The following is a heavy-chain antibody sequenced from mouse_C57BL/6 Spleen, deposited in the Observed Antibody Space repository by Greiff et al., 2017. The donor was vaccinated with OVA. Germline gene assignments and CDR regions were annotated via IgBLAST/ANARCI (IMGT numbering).Heavy chain of an antibody. D-gene: IGHD2-1*01. Sequence: QVQLQQSGAELVKPGASVKLSCKASGYTFTSYWMHWVKQRPGRGLEWIGRIDPNSGGTKYNEKFKSKATLTVDKPSSTAYMQLSSLTSEDSAVYYCASGGAYGNYVTLWYFDVWGTGTTVTVSS. V-gene: IGHV1-72*01. CDR1: GYTFTSYW. J-gene: IGHJ1*03. CDR3: ASGGAYGNYVTLWYFDV. CDR2: IDPNSGGT.